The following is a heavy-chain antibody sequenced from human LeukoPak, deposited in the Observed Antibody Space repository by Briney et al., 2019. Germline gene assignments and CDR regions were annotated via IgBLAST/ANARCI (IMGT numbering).Heavy chain of an antibody. D-gene: IGHD1-26*01. Sequence: GGSLRLSCAASGFTVSSNYMSWVRQAPGKGLEWVSSIYTGDSTFYADSVKGRFIISRDNSKNTLYLRMYNLRVEDTAVYFCARDRFSGSYWHDSWGQGTLVTVSS. V-gene: IGHV3-66*01. J-gene: IGHJ4*02. CDR3: ARDRFSGSYWHDS. CDR2: IYTGDST. CDR1: GFTVSSNY.